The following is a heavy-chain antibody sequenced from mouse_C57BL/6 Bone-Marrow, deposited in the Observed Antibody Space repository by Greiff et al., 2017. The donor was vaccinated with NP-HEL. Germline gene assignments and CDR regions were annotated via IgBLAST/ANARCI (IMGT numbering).Heavy chain of an antibody. J-gene: IGHJ2*01. D-gene: IGHD2-2*01. CDR3: TRGGLLWLRRTLYFDY. CDR1: GYTFTDYE. CDR2: IDPETGGT. Sequence: LQESGAELVRPGASVTLSCKASGYTFTDYEMHWVKQTPVHGLEWIGAIDPETGGTAYNQKFKGKAILTADKSSSTAYMELRSLTSEDSAVYYCTRGGLLWLRRTLYFDYWGQGTTLTVSS. V-gene: IGHV1-15*01.